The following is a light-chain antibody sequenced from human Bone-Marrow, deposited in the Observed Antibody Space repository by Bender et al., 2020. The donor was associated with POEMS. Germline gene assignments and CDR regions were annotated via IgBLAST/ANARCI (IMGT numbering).Light chain of an antibody. CDR1: SSNIGTNT. CDR3: AVWDDSLNGWV. V-gene: IGLV1-44*01. CDR2: SSH. Sequence: QSVLTQPPSASGPPGQRVTISCSGSSSNIGTNTVNWYQHLPGTAPKLLIYSSHRRPSEVPDRFSGSRSGTSASLAISGLQSEDEADYYCAVWDDSLNGWVFGGGTKLTVL. J-gene: IGLJ3*02.